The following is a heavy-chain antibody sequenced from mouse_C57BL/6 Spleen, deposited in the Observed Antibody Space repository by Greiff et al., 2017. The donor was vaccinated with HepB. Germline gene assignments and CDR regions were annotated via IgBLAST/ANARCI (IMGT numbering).Heavy chain of an antibody. D-gene: IGHD3-2*02. CDR2: IYPGGGYT. CDR1: GYTFTNYW. CDR3: ARRDSSGYVPFDY. J-gene: IGHJ2*01. Sequence: QVQLQQSGAELVRPGTSVKMSCKASGYTFTNYWIGWAKQRPGHGLEWIGDIYPGGGYTNYNEKFKGKATLTADKSTSTAYMQFSSLTSEDSAIYYCARRDSSGYVPFDYWGQGTTLTVSS. V-gene: IGHV1-63*01.